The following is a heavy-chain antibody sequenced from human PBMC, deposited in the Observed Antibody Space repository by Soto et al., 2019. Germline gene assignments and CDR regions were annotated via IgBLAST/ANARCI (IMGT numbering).Heavy chain of an antibody. CDR2: ISSRGDRT. V-gene: IGHV3-23*01. CDR1: GFTFSRYA. CDR3: ARETGCNYGFQPSGLDV. J-gene: IGHJ6*02. D-gene: IGHD3-16*01. Sequence: GGSLRLSCAGSGFTFSRYAMNWVRQAPGKGLEWVSIISSRGDRTSYAESVKGRFTISRDDCKNTLFLHMNSLGAEDTAVYYCARETGCNYGFQPSGLDVWGQGTPVTVSS.